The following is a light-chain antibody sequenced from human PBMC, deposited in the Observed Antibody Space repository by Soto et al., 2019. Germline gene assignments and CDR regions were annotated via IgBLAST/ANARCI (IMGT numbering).Light chain of an antibody. CDR3: QSYDSSNQGVV. V-gene: IGLV6-57*04. J-gene: IGLJ2*01. CDR1: SGSIASNY. Sequence: NFMLTQPHSVSESPGKTVTISCTRSSGSIASNYVQWYQQRPGSAPTTVIYEDNQRPSGVPDRFSGSIDSSSNSASLTISGLKTEDEADYYCQSYDSSNQGVVFGGGTKLTVX. CDR2: EDN.